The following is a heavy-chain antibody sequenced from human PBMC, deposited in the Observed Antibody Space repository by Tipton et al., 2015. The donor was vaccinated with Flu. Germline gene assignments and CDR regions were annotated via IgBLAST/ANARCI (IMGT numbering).Heavy chain of an antibody. V-gene: IGHV1-69*01. CDR3: ARDCPRSYCSSTTDAFDI. D-gene: IGHD2-2*01. J-gene: IGHJ3*02. CDR2: IIPILGTA. Sequence: QLVQSGAEVKKPGSSVKVSCKASGGTFSSYAISWVRQAPGQGLEWMGGIIPILGTANYAQKFQGRVTITADESTSTAYMELSSLRSEDTAVYYCARDCPRSYCSSTTDAFDIWGQGTMVTVSS. CDR1: GGTFSSYA.